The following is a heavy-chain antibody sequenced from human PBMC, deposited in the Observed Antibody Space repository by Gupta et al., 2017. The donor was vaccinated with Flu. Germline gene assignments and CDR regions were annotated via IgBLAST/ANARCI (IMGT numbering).Heavy chain of an antibody. CDR2: ISSSSSYI. Sequence: EVQLVESGGGLVKPGGSLRLSCAASGFPFNTYGMNWVRQAPGKGLEWFSSISSSSSYIYYADSVKGRFTISRHNAKNSLYLQMNSLRAEDTAVYYCARAWDVTVAGTFDYWGQGTLVTVSS. V-gene: IGHV3-21*01. J-gene: IGHJ4*02. CDR1: GFPFNTYG. D-gene: IGHD6-19*01. CDR3: ARAWDVTVAGTFDY.